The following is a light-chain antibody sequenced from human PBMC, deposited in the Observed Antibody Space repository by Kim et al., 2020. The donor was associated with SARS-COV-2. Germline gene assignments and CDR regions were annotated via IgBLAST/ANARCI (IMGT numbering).Light chain of an antibody. V-gene: IGLV1-40*01. CDR1: SSNIGGGYD. Sequence: QSVLTQPPSVSGAPGQRVTISCTGSSSNIGGGYDVHWYQQLPGTAPKLLIYGNSNRPSGVPDRFSGSKSGTSASLAITGLRAEDEADYYCQSFDSSLSGVVFGGGTKLTVL. CDR3: QSFDSSLSGVV. J-gene: IGLJ2*01. CDR2: GNS.